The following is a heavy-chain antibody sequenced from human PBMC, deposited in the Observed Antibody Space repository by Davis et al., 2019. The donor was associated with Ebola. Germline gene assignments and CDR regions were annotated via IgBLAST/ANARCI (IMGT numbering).Heavy chain of an antibody. Sequence: YWGWIRQAPGKGLEWLSYISSRGHTIYYADSVKGRLTISRDNAKNSLYLQMNSLRAEDTAVYYCAKITGSSGYWGQGTLVTVSS. CDR1: Y. D-gene: IGHD6-6*01. CDR2: ISSRGHTI. J-gene: IGHJ4*02. CDR3: AKITGSSGY. V-gene: IGHV3-11*04.